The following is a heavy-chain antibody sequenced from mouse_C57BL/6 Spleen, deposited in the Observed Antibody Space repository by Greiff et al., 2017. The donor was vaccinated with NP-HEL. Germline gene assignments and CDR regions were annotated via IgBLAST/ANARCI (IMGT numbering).Heavy chain of an antibody. V-gene: IGHV3-6*01. CDR3: ARDLDYYGSSYYFDY. CDR2: ISYDGSN. CDR1: GYSITSGYY. Sequence: VQLKQSGPGLVKPSQSLSLTCSVTGYSITSGYYWNWIRQFPGNKLEWMGYISYDGSNNYNPSLKNRISITRDTSKNQFFLKLNSVTTEDTATYYCARDLDYYGSSYYFDYWGQGTTLTVSS. D-gene: IGHD1-1*01. J-gene: IGHJ2*01.